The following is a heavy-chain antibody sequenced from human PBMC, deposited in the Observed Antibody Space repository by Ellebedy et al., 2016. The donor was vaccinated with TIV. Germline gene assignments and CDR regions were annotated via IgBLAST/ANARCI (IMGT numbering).Heavy chain of an antibody. CDR3: ARNPGYGMDV. CDR2: ISTDGSNR. Sequence: GESLKISCVASGFTFSNYGMHWVRQAPGKGLEWVAGISTDGSNRYYSDSVKGRFTISRDNVKNTLFLQMNTVGGEDTAVYFCARNPGYGMDVWGQGTRVIVSS. CDR1: GFTFSNYG. V-gene: IGHV3-30*03. J-gene: IGHJ6*02.